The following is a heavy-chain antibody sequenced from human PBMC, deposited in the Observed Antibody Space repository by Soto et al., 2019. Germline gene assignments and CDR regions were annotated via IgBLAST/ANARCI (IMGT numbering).Heavy chain of an antibody. CDR1: GGSFSGYY. Sequence: SETLSLTCAVYGGSFSGYYWSWIRQPPGKGLEWIGEINHSGSTNYNPSLKSRVTISVDTSKNQFSLKLSSVTAADTAVYYCARGSGPSGHHVGYSSGRDPVGWFDPWGQGTLVTVSS. CDR2: INHSGST. CDR3: ARGSGPSGHHVGYSSGRDPVGWFDP. V-gene: IGHV4-34*01. D-gene: IGHD6-19*01. J-gene: IGHJ5*02.